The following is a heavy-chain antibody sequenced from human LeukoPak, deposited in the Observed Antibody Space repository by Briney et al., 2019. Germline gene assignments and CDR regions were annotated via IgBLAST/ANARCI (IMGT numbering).Heavy chain of an antibody. CDR3: AREGVVPAASAWWFDP. Sequence: SVKVSCKASGYTFTSYGISWVRQAPGQGLEWMGGIIPIFGTANYAQKFQGRVTITADESTSTAYMELSSLRSEDTAVYYCAREGVVPAASAWWFDPWGQGTLVTVSS. CDR2: IIPIFGTA. CDR1: GYTFTSYG. D-gene: IGHD2-2*01. V-gene: IGHV1-69*13. J-gene: IGHJ5*02.